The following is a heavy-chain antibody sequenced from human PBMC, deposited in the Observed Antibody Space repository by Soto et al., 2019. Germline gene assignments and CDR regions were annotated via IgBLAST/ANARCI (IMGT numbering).Heavy chain of an antibody. V-gene: IGHV1-69*13. CDR3: ARGARSSSTSFRYYYGMDV. CDR2: IIPIFGTA. D-gene: IGHD6-6*01. J-gene: IGHJ6*02. CDR1: GGTFSSYA. Sequence: SVKVSCKASGGTFSSYALRWVRQAPGQGLEWMGGIIPIFGTANYAQKFQGRVTITADESTSTAYMELTSLRSEDTAVYYCARGARSSSTSFRYYYGMDVWGQGTTVTVYS.